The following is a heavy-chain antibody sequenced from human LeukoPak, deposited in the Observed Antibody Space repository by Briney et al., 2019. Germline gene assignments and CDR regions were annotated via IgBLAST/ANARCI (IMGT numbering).Heavy chain of an antibody. CDR2: IYYSGST. D-gene: IGHD5-18*01. CDR3: ARQRSGYLNFDY. CDR1: GGSISSYY. J-gene: IGHJ4*02. Sequence: SETLSLTCTVSGGSISSYYWSWIRQPPGKGLEWIGYIYYSGSTNYNPSLKSRVTISVDTSKNQFSLKLSSVTAADTAVYYCARQRSGYLNFDYWGQGTLVTVSS. V-gene: IGHV4-59*08.